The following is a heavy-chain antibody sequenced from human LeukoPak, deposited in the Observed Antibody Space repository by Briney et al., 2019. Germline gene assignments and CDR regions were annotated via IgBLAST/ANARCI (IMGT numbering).Heavy chain of an antibody. Sequence: GGPLRFSCAASGFTVSSDWMTWVRQDPGKGLEWVANIKEDGTEKNYVDSVKGRFTISRDNAKNSLYLQMNSLRPEDTAVYYCTRARYSDYWGQGTLVTVSS. CDR1: GFTVSSDW. CDR3: TRARYSDY. D-gene: IGHD1-26*01. V-gene: IGHV3-7*01. J-gene: IGHJ4*02. CDR2: IKEDGTEK.